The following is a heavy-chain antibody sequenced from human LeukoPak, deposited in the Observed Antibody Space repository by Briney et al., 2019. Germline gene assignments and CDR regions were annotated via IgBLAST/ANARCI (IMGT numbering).Heavy chain of an antibody. CDR2: IKQDGSEK. J-gene: IGHJ6*03. V-gene: IGHV3-7*01. D-gene: IGHD1-7*01. CDR1: GFTFSSYW. CDR3: ARRRGTYYYYMDV. Sequence: GGSLRLSCAASGFTFSSYWMSWVRQAPGKGLEWVANIKQDGSEKYYVDSVKGRFTISRDNAKNSLYLQMNSLRAEDTAVYYCARRRGTYYYYMDVWGKGTTVTVSS.